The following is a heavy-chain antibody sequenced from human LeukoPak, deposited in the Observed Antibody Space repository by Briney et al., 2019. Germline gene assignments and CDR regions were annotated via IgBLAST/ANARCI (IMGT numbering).Heavy chain of an antibody. CDR2: IYYSGST. D-gene: IGHD3-22*01. Sequence: KTSETLSLTCTVSGGSISSGGYYWSWIRQHPGKGLEWIGYIYYSGSTYYNPSLKSRVTTSVDTSKNQFSLKLSSVTAADTAVYYCARVNYDSSGYYYDYWGQGTLVTVSS. CDR1: GGSISSGGYY. V-gene: IGHV4-31*03. CDR3: ARVNYDSSGYYYDY. J-gene: IGHJ4*02.